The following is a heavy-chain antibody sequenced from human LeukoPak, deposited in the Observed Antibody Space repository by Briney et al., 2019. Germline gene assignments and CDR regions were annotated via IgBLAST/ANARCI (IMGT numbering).Heavy chain of an antibody. CDR1: GGTFSSYA. D-gene: IGHD2-2*01. CDR3: ARDMGSDCSSTSCTTRDY. CDR2: IIPILGIA. J-gene: IGHJ4*02. Sequence: SVKVSCKASGGTFSSYAISWVRQAPGQGLEWMGRIIPILGIANYAQKFQGRVTITADKSTSTAYMELSRLRSDDTAVYYCARDMGSDCSSTSCTTRDYWGQGTLVTVSS. V-gene: IGHV1-69*04.